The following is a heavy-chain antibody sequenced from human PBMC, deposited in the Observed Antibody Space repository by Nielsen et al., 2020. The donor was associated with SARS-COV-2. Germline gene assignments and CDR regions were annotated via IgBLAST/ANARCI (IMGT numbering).Heavy chain of an antibody. J-gene: IGHJ3*02. Sequence: GESLKISCAASGFTFSSYAMSWVRQAPGKGLEWVSGINWNGGSTGYADSVKGRFTISRDNAKNSLYLQMNSLRAEDTALYHCARDSPLLYYYDSSGPRDAFDIWGQGTMVTVSS. CDR3: ARDSPLLYYYDSSGPRDAFDI. CDR2: INWNGGST. D-gene: IGHD3-22*01. CDR1: GFTFSSYA. V-gene: IGHV3-20*01.